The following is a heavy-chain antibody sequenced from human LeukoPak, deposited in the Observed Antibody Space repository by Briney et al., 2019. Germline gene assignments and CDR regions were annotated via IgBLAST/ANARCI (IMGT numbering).Heavy chain of an antibody. J-gene: IGHJ6*02. D-gene: IGHD7-27*01. V-gene: IGHV4-59*01. CDR1: GGSISGYY. Sequence: PSETLSLTCTVSGGSISGYYGSWIRQPPGKGLEWIGYIYYSGSTNYNPSLKSRVTISVDTSKNQFSLKLSSVTAADTAVYYCARVTGFVDYGMDVWGQGTTVTVSS. CDR2: IYYSGST. CDR3: ARVTGFVDYGMDV.